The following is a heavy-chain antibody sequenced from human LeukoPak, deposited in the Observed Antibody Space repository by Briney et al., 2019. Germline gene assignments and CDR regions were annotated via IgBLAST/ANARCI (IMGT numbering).Heavy chain of an antibody. CDR2: IYYSGST. J-gene: IGHJ3*02. CDR3: ARLPLAPTAGAFDI. CDR1: GGSINSYY. V-gene: IGHV4-59*01. Sequence: SETLSLTCTVSGGSINSYYWSWIRQAPGKGLEYIGYIYYSGSTNNNPSLKSRVTISVDTSQNQLSLKLSFVTAADTAVYYCARLPLAPTAGAFDIWGQGTMVTVSS.